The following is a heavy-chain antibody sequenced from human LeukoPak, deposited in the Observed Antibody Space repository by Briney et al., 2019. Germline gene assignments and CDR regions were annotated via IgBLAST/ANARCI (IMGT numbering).Heavy chain of an antibody. V-gene: IGHV3-33*01. J-gene: IGHJ3*02. CDR2: IWYDGSNK. Sequence: PGRSLRLSCAASGFTYSSYGMHGVRQAPGKGLEWVAVIWYDGSNKYYADSVKGRFTISRHNSKNTLYLQMNSLRAEDTAVYYCARDAGHHYDFWSGYFSSDAGRPFDIWGQGTMVTVSS. CDR1: GFTYSSYG. D-gene: IGHD3-3*01. CDR3: ARDAGHHYDFWSGYFSSDAGRPFDI.